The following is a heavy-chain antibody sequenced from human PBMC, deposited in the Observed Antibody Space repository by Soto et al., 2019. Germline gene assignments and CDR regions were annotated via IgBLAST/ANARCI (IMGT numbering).Heavy chain of an antibody. V-gene: IGHV1-18*01. D-gene: IGHD1-26*01. CDR1: GYTFTSCG. Sequence: ASVRVSRKASGYTFTSCGICWVRPAPGQGLEWTGWLSAYTGNRNYAQKLQGRVTMTTDTYTSTAYMEMRSLRSDDTAVYYCARVDDREQPGGMDVWGQGTTVTVSS. J-gene: IGHJ6*02. CDR3: ARVDDREQPGGMDV. CDR2: LSAYTGNR.